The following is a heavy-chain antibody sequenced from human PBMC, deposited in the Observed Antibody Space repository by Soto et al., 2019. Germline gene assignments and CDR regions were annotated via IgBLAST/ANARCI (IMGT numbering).Heavy chain of an antibody. CDR3: ARERLTGYRFDP. V-gene: IGHV3-66*01. Sequence: GSLRLSCAASGFTVSSNYMSWVRQAPGKGLEWVSVIYSGGSTYYADSVKGRFTISRDNSKNTLYLQMNSLRAEDTAVYYCARERLTGYRFDPWGQGTLVTVSS. D-gene: IGHD3-9*01. CDR1: GFTVSSNY. CDR2: IYSGGST. J-gene: IGHJ5*02.